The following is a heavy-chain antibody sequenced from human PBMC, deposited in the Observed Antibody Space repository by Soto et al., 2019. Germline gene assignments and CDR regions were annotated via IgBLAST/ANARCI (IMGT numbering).Heavy chain of an antibody. Sequence: QVQLVQSGAEVKKPGPSVKVSCNASGGTFSSYSINWVRQAPGQGLEWMGEIIPIFGTANYAQKFQGRVTITADESTSTAYMELSSLRSEDTAVYYCARDGGRHAGGIDYWGQGTLVTVSS. CDR1: GGTFSSYS. D-gene: IGHD1-26*01. J-gene: IGHJ4*02. V-gene: IGHV1-69*01. CDR3: ARDGGRHAGGIDY. CDR2: IIPIFGTA.